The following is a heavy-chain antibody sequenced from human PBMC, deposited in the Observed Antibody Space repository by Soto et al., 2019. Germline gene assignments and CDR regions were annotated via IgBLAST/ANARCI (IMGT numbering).Heavy chain of an antibody. CDR1: GYTFTSYY. CDR2: INPSGGST. D-gene: IGHD2-2*01. CDR3: ARVVGDIVVVPAASPDYYYYMDV. V-gene: IGHV1-46*03. Sequence: ASVKVSCKASGYTFTSYYMHWVRQAPGQGLEWMGIINPSGGSTSYAQKFQGRVTMTRDTSTSTVYMELSSLRSEDTAVYYCARVVGDIVVVPAASPDYYYYMDVWGKGTTVTVSS. J-gene: IGHJ6*03.